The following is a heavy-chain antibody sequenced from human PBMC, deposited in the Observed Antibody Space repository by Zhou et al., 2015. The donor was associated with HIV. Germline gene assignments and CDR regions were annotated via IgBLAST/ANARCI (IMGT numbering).Heavy chain of an antibody. CDR2: IIPVFGTA. V-gene: IGHV1-69*06. CDR1: GGTFSSYG. Sequence: QVQLVQSGAEVKKPGSSVKVSCKASGGTFSSYGISWVRQAPGQGLEWMGWIIPVFGTAKYAQKFQGRVSITADRSTNTAYMELRSLRSEDTAVYYCAREHRGADYFDYWGQGTLVTVSS. CDR3: AREHRGADYFDY. J-gene: IGHJ4*02. D-gene: IGHD3-10*01.